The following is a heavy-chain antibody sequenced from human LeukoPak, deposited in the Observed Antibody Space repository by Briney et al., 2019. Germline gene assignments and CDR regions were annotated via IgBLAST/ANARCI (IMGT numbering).Heavy chain of an antibody. CDR1: GGSMSSGSYY. D-gene: IGHD5-12*01. Sequence: PSETLSLTCTVSGGSMSSGSYYWSWIRQPAGKGLEWIGSGSMYYSGSTNYNPSLKSRVTISVDTSKNQFSLKLSSVTAADTAVYHCARVVTTSGFHFDYWGQGTLVTVSS. V-gene: IGHV4-39*01. CDR2: GSMYYSGST. CDR3: ARVVTTSGFHFDY. J-gene: IGHJ4*02.